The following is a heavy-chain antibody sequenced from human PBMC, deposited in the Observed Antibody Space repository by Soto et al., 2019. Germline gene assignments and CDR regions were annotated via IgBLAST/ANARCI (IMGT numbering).Heavy chain of an antibody. V-gene: IGHV3-48*02. CDR1: GFTFSSYS. D-gene: IGHD5-18*01. CDR2: ISSSSSTI. J-gene: IGHJ6*02. CDR3: ARVGAEDTAMVLDYYYYSGMDV. Sequence: EVQLVESGGGLVQPGGSLRLSCAASGFTFSSYSMNWVRQAPGKGLEWVSYISSSSSTIYYADSVKGRFTISRDNAKNSLYLQMNSLRDEDTAVYYCARVGAEDTAMVLDYYYYSGMDVWGQGTTVTVSS.